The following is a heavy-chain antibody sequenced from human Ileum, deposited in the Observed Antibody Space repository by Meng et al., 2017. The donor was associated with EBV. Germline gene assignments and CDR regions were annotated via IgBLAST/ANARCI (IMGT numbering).Heavy chain of an antibody. Sequence: QLQLQESGSGLVNPSQTLSLTCAVSGGSISSGGHSWSWIRQPPGKGLEWIGDIQHSGSTYYNPSLKSRVTISVDRSRNQFSLKLSSVTAADTAVYYCARAHPVVYFFDYWGQGTLVTVSS. CDR3: ARAHPVVYFFDY. D-gene: IGHD4-23*01. CDR1: GGSISSGGHS. V-gene: IGHV4-30-2*01. CDR2: IQHSGST. J-gene: IGHJ4*02.